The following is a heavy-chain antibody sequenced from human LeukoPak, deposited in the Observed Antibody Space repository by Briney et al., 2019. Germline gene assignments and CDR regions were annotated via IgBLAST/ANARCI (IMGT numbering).Heavy chain of an antibody. Sequence: GASVKVSCKASGGTFSSYAISWVRQATGQGLEWMGWMNPNSGNTGYAQKFQGRVTMTRNTSISTTYMELSSLRSEDTAVYYCAITPRALLWFGELIRSPYYYYGMDVWGQGTTVTVSS. CDR3: AITPRALLWFGELIRSPYYYYGMDV. J-gene: IGHJ6*02. CDR2: MNPNSGNT. CDR1: GGTFSSYA. V-gene: IGHV1-8*02. D-gene: IGHD3-10*01.